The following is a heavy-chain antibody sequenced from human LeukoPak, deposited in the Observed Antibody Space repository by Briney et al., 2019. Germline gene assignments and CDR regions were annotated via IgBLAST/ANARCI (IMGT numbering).Heavy chain of an antibody. J-gene: IGHJ4*02. Sequence: GGSLRLSCEASGFTFIRYAMNWVRQAPGKGLEWVSVISGNGGATYYADSVKGRFTISRDNAKNTLYLQMDSLRAEDTAVYYCAKRPIVAASGPYFFDYWGQGTLVAVSS. CDR1: GFTFIRYA. CDR3: AKRPIVAASGPYFFDY. V-gene: IGHV3-23*01. CDR2: ISGNGGAT. D-gene: IGHD2-15*01.